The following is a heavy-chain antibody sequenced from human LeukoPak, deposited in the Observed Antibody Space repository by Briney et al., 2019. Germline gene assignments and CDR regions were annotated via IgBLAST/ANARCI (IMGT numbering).Heavy chain of an antibody. V-gene: IGHV4-34*01. Sequence: SETLSLTXAVYGGSFSGYYWSWIRQPPGKGLEWIGEINHSGSTNYNPSLKSRVTISVDTSRNQFSLKLSSVTAADTAVYYCARLLRDWYFDLWGRGTLVTVSS. CDR1: GGSFSGYY. D-gene: IGHD2-15*01. CDR3: ARLLRDWYFDL. CDR2: INHSGST. J-gene: IGHJ2*01.